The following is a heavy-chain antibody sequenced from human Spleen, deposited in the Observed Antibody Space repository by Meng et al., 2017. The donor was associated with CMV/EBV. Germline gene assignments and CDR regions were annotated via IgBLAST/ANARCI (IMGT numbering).Heavy chain of an antibody. CDR1: GYSFTTYW. D-gene: IGHD3-22*01. CDR3: AILDYYDSSGLLDY. J-gene: IGHJ4*02. Sequence: GESLKISCKGSGYSFTTYWIGWVRQMPGKGLEWMGIVFPGESDTRYSPSFQGQVTISADKSISTAYLQWSSLKASDTAIYYCAILDYYDSSGLLDYWGRGTLVTVSS. V-gene: IGHV5-51*01. CDR2: VFPGESDT.